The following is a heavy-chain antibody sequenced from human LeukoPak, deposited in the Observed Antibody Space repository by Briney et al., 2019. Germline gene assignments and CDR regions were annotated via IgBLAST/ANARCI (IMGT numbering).Heavy chain of an antibody. J-gene: IGHJ4*02. CDR2: ISAYNGNT. CDR1: GYTFTGYY. Sequence: ASVKVSCKASGYTFTGYYMHWVRQAPGQGLEWMGWISAYNGNTNYAQKLQGRVTMTTDTSTSTAYMELRSLRSDDTAVYYCARGDLYSHFDYWGQGTLVTVSS. D-gene: IGHD4-11*01. V-gene: IGHV1-18*04. CDR3: ARGDLYSHFDY.